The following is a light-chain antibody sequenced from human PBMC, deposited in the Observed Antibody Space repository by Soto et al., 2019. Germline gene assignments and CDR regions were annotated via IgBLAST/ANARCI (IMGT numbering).Light chain of an antibody. CDR1: SXDIGNYNY. Sequence: QSVLTQPASVSGSPGQSITISCTGTSXDIGNYNYVSWYQHHPGKAPKLMIYEVTSRPSGLSDRFSGSKSGMTASLTISGLQPEDEADYFCASYSSANTLVVFGTGTKVNLL. V-gene: IGLV2-14*01. CDR2: EVT. CDR3: ASYSSANTLVV. J-gene: IGLJ1*01.